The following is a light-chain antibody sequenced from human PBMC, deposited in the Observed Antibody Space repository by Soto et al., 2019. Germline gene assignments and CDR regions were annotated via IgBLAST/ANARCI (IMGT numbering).Light chain of an antibody. CDR1: SGHSSYA. Sequence: QLVLTQSPSASASLGASVKLTCTLSSGHSSYAIAWLQQQPEKGPRYLMKLNSDGSHKKGDGIPDRFSGSSSGAGRYLTISSLQSEDEADYYCQTWGTGTVVFGGGTKLTVL. V-gene: IGLV4-69*01. CDR2: LNSDGSH. J-gene: IGLJ2*01. CDR3: QTWGTGTVV.